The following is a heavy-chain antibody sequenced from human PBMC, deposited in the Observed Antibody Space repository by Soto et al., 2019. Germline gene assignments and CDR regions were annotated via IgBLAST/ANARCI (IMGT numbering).Heavy chain of an antibody. D-gene: IGHD5-12*01. V-gene: IGHV1-46*01. CDR1: GYTFTSYY. CDR3: ARVFEDGYDTVDY. CDR2: IHPSGGST. J-gene: IGHJ4*02. Sequence: QVQLVQSGAEVKKPGASVKVSCKASGYTFTSYYMHWVRQAPGQGLEWMGIIHPSGGSTSYAQKFQCRVTMTRDTSTSTVYMELSSLRSEDTAVYYCARVFEDGYDTVDYWGQGTLVTVSS.